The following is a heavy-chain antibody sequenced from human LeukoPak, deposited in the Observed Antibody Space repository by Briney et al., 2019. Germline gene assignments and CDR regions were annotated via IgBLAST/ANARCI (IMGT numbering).Heavy chain of an antibody. V-gene: IGHV3-30*18. Sequence: PGGSLRLSCAASGFTVSSSYMSWVRQAPGKGLEWVAVISYDGSNKYYADSVKGRFTISRDNSKNTLYLQMNSLRAEDTAVYYCAKDREWAFDYWGQGTLVTVSS. CDR1: GFTVSSSY. CDR3: AKDREWAFDY. D-gene: IGHD2-8*01. CDR2: ISYDGSNK. J-gene: IGHJ4*02.